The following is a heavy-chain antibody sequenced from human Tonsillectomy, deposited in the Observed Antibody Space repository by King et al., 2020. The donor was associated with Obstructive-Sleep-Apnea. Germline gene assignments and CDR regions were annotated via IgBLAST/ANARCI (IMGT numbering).Heavy chain of an antibody. J-gene: IGHJ6*02. D-gene: IGHD6-6*01. V-gene: IGHV3-74*01. Sequence: VQLVESGGGLVQPGGSLRLSCAASGFTFSSYWMHWVRQAPGKGLVWVSRINSDGSSTRYADSVKDRFTISRDNAKNTLYLQMNSLRADDTAVYYCAREEYSSSYYNYGMDVWGQGTTVSVS. CDR2: INSDGSST. CDR1: GFTFSSYW. CDR3: AREEYSSSYYNYGMDV.